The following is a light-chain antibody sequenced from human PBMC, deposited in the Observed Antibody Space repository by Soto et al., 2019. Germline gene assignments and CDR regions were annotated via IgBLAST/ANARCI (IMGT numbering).Light chain of an antibody. CDR3: QQYNNLPLT. J-gene: IGKJ4*01. CDR1: QSVSSN. CDR2: AAS. V-gene: IGKV3-15*01. Sequence: EVLMTQSPATLSVSLGDRATLSCRASQSVSSNLVWFQQKPGQAPRLLIYAASTRATGIPARFSGSGSGTEFTLTISSLQSEDFAVYSCQQYNNLPLTFGGGTKVDIK.